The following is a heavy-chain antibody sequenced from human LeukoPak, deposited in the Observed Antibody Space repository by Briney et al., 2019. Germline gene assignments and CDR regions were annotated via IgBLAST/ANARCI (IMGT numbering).Heavy chain of an antibody. V-gene: IGHV1-18*01. CDR3: ARFKPTVTTLGAFDI. J-gene: IGHJ3*02. CDR1: GYTFTSYG. D-gene: IGHD4-17*01. CDR2: ISAYNGNT. Sequence: ASVKVSCKASGYTFTSYGISWVRQAPGQGLEWMGWISAYNGNTNYAQKLQGRVTMTTGTSTSTAYMELRSLRSDDTAVYYCARFKPTVTTLGAFDIWGQGTMVTVSS.